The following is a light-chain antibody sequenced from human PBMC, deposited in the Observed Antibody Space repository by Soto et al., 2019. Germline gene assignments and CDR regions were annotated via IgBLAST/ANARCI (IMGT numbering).Light chain of an antibody. Sequence: QSALTQPASVSGSPGQSIAIYCTGTSSDVGAYNFVSWYQQHPGKAPKLMIYEVSNRPSGVSSRFSGSKSGNTASLTISGIQPEDEADYYCSSFTSGSTLFGTGTKLTVL. CDR2: EVS. CDR1: SSDVGAYNF. V-gene: IGLV2-14*01. J-gene: IGLJ1*01. CDR3: SSFTSGSTL.